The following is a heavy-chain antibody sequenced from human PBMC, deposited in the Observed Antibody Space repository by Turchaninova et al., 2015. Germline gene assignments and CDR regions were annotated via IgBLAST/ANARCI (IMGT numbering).Heavy chain of an antibody. D-gene: IGHD6-25*01. J-gene: IGHJ3*02. CDR1: GFSVSTTGVG. CDR3: AHRRMYIPAAADAFDI. Sequence: QITLKESGPTLVESTQTLTLTFTLSGFSVSTTGVGVGWTRQPPGTALEWLALIYWDDDKRYSPSLKSRLTITKDTSKNQVVLTLTNMDPVDTATYYCAHRRMYIPAAADAFDIWGQGTMVSVSS. CDR2: IYWDDDK. V-gene: IGHV2-5*02.